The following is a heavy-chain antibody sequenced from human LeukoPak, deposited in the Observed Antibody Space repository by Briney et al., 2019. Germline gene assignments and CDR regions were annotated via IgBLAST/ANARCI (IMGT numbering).Heavy chain of an antibody. V-gene: IGHV1-69*13. CDR2: IIPIFGTA. Sequence: ASVKVSCKASGGTFSSYAISWVRQAPGQGLEWMGGIIPIFGTANYAQKFQGRVTITADESTSTAYMELSSLRSEDTAVYYCARDYSAAGLIGPRGYYYYMDVWGKGTTVTVSS. J-gene: IGHJ6*03. CDR1: GGTFSSYA. D-gene: IGHD6-19*01. CDR3: ARDYSAAGLIGPRGYYYYMDV.